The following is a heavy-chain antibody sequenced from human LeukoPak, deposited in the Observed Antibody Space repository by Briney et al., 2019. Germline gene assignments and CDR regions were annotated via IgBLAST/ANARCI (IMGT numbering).Heavy chain of an antibody. CDR1: GFIFRSYV. CDR2: LSGSGEST. Sequence: AGGSLRLSCVGSGFIFRSYVMSWVRQATEKGLEWVSALSGSGESTYYADSVKGRLTISRDNSKNTMYLQMNGLRVEDTAVYYCVKVTYDYVWGSYESWGQGTLVTVSS. D-gene: IGHD3-16*01. V-gene: IGHV3-23*01. CDR3: VKVTYDYVWGSYES. J-gene: IGHJ4*02.